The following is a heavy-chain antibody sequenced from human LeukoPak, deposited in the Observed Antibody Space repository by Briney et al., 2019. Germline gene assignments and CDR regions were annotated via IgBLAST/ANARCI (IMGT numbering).Heavy chain of an antibody. CDR3: ARGGETTVITFYFYYMDV. CDR2: IYYSGSS. D-gene: IGHD4-17*01. J-gene: IGHJ6*03. Sequence: SETLSLTCTVSGGSISSHYWSWIRQPPGKGLESIGYIYYSGSSNYNPSLKSRVTMSVDTSKNQLSLKLTSVTAADTAVYYCARGGETTVITFYFYYMDVWGKGTTVTVSS. CDR1: GGSISSHY. V-gene: IGHV4-59*11.